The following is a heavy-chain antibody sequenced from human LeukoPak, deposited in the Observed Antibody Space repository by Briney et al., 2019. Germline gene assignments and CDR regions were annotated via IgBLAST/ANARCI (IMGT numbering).Heavy chain of an antibody. CDR1: GGSISSYY. V-gene: IGHV4-4*07. CDR3: ARDTYYYDSSGYYFDY. D-gene: IGHD3-22*01. J-gene: IGHJ4*02. CDR2: IYTSGST. Sequence: PSETLSLTCTVSGGSISSYYWSWIRQPAGKGLEWIGRIYTSGSTNYNPSLQSRVTMSVDTSKNQFSLKLSSVTAADTAVYYCARDTYYYDSSGYYFDYWGQGTLVTVSS.